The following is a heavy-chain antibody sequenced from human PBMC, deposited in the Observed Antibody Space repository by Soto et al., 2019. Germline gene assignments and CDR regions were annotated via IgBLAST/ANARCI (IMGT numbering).Heavy chain of an antibody. D-gene: IGHD6-19*01. CDR1: GGSISSSSYY. J-gene: IGHJ3*02. V-gene: IGHV4-39*01. CDR2: IYYSGST. Sequence: QLQLQESGPGLVKPSETLSLTCTVSGGSISSSSYYWGWIRQPPGKGLEWIGSIYYSGSTYYNPSLKSRVTISVDTSKNQFSLKLRSVTAADTAVYYCARRAYSSGWYAFDIWGHGTMVTVSS. CDR3: ARRAYSSGWYAFDI.